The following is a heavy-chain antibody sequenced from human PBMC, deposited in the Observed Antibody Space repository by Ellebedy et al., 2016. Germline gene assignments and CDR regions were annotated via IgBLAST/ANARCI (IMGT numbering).Heavy chain of an antibody. CDR1: GYTFTSYG. CDR2: ISAYNGNT. D-gene: IGHD3-16*01. CDR3: ARDWGFSPHGHGMDV. Sequence: ASVKVSCKTSGYTFTSYGISWVRQAPGQGLEWMGWISAYNGNTNYAQKLQGRVTMTTDTSTSTAYMELTNLRSEDTAVYYCARDWGFSPHGHGMDVWGQGTTVTVSS. J-gene: IGHJ6*02. V-gene: IGHV1-18*04.